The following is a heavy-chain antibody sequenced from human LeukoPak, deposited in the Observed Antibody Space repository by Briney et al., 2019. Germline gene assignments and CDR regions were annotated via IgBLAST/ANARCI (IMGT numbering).Heavy chain of an antibody. Sequence: ASVKVSCKASGYTFTSYYMHWVRQAPGQGLEWMGIINPSGGSTSYAQKFQGRVTMTRDMSTSTVYMELSSLRSEDTAVYYCARARYSSSWQSAFDPWGQGTLVTVSS. D-gene: IGHD6-13*01. CDR1: GYTFTSYY. CDR2: INPSGGST. V-gene: IGHV1-46*01. CDR3: ARARYSSSWQSAFDP. J-gene: IGHJ5*02.